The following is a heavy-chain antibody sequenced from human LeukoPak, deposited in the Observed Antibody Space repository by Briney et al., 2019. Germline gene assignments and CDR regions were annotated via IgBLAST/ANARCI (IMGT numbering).Heavy chain of an antibody. CDR1: GGSISSYY. J-gene: IGHJ4*02. Sequence: PSETLSLTCTVSGGSISSYYWSWIRQPPGKGLEWIGYIYYSGSTNYNPSLKSRVTISVDTSKNQFSLKLSSVTAADTAVYYCATHADYYYDSSGCEYYFDYWGQGTLVTVSS. V-gene: IGHV4-59*01. D-gene: IGHD3-22*01. CDR2: IYYSGST. CDR3: ATHADYYYDSSGCEYYFDY.